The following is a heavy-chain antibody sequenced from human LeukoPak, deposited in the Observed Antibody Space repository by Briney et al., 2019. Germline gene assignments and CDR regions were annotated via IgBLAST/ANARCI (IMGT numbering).Heavy chain of an antibody. Sequence: SETLSLTCTVSGGSISSYYWSWIRQPAGKGLEWIGRIYTSGSTNYNPSLKSRVTMSVDTSKNQFSLKLSSVTAADTAVYYCARESSTYYDFWSAQGPDAFDIWGQGTMVTVSS. CDR3: ARESSTYYDFWSAQGPDAFDI. CDR2: IYTSGST. CDR1: GGSISSYY. V-gene: IGHV4-4*07. J-gene: IGHJ3*02. D-gene: IGHD3-3*01.